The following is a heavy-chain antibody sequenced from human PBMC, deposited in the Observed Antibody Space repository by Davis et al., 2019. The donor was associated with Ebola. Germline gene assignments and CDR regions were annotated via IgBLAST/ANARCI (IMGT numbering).Heavy chain of an antibody. V-gene: IGHV1-18*01. CDR1: GYTFTSYG. J-gene: IGHJ4*02. CDR2: ISAYNGNT. CDR3: ARSTGGSGWCFDY. D-gene: IGHD6-19*01. Sequence: ASVKVSCKASGYTFTSYGISWVRQAPGHGLEWMGWISAYNGNTNYAQKLQGRVTMTRDTSTSTAYMELNSLRSEDTAVYYCARSTGGSGWCFDYWGQGTLVTVSS.